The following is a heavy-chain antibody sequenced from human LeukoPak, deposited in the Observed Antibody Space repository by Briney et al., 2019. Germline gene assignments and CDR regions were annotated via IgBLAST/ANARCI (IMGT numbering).Heavy chain of an antibody. Sequence: SETLSLTCAVYGGSFSGYYWSWIRQPPGKGLEWIGEINHSGSTNYNPSLKSRVTISVDTSKNQFSLKLSSVTAADTAVYYCARSGSGVAGPFDYWGQGTLVTVSS. CDR1: GGSFSGYY. CDR3: ARSGSGVAGPFDY. V-gene: IGHV4-34*01. D-gene: IGHD3-10*01. CDR2: INHSGST. J-gene: IGHJ4*02.